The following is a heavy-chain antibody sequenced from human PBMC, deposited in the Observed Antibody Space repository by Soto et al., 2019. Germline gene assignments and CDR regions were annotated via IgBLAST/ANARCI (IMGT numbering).Heavy chain of an antibody. Sequence: ASVKVSCKASGYTFTSYGISWVRQAPGQGLEWMGWISAYNGNTNYAQKLQGRVTMTTDTSTSTAYMELRSLRSDDTAVSYCASHGACSLPGSSRSQVNYYGIEVYGQGTTVTVSS. V-gene: IGHV1-18*01. CDR3: ASHGACSLPGSSRSQVNYYGIEV. CDR2: ISAYNGNT. D-gene: IGHD2-15*01. J-gene: IGHJ6*01. CDR1: GYTFTSYG.